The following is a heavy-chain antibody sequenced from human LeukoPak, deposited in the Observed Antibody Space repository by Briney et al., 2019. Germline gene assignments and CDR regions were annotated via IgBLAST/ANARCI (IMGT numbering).Heavy chain of an antibody. J-gene: IGHJ4*02. CDR3: ARDDRIQLWFLDY. CDR2: INPNSGGT. CDR1: GYTFTGYY. D-gene: IGHD5-18*01. Sequence: ASVKVSCKASGYTFTGYYMHWVRQAPGQGLEWMGRINPNSGGTNYAQKLQGRVTMTTDTSTSTAYMELRSLRSDDTAVYYCARDDRIQLWFLDYWGQGTLVTVSS. V-gene: IGHV1-2*06.